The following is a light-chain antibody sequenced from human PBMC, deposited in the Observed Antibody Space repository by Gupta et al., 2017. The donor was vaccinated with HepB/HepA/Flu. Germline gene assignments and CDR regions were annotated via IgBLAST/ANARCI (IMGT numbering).Light chain of an antibody. J-gene: IGLJ2*01. CDR3: QAWDSSSVV. Sequence: SYELTQPHSASVSPGQTASITCSGDKLGDKYACWYQQKPGQSPVLVIYQDSKRPSGIPERFSGSNSGNTATLTISGTQAMDEADYYCQAWDSSSVVVGGGTKLTVL. V-gene: IGLV3-1*01. CDR1: KLGDKY. CDR2: QDS.